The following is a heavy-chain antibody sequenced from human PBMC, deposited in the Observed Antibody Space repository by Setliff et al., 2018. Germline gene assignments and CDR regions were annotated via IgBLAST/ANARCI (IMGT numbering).Heavy chain of an antibody. CDR3: ARRRYYYDSSGYRWGGFYFDY. D-gene: IGHD3-22*01. Sequence: ASVKVSCKASGYTFTGYYMHWVRQAPGQGLEWMGWINPNSGGTNYAQKFQGWVTMTRDTSIGTAYMELSKLRSDDTAVYYCARRRYYYDSSGYRWGGFYFDYWGQVTLVTVSS. J-gene: IGHJ4*02. CDR1: GYTFTGYY. V-gene: IGHV1-2*04. CDR2: INPNSGGT.